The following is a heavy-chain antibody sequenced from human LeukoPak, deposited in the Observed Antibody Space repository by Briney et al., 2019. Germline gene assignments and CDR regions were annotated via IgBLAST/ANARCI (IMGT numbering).Heavy chain of an antibody. CDR3: AREELQYFDI. D-gene: IGHD1-26*01. Sequence: GGSLRLSCAASGFTFSSYGMHWVRQAPGKGLEWVAVISYDGSNEYYADSVKGRFTISRDNSKNTLYLQMNSLRAEDTAVYYCAREELQYFDIWGQGTMVAVSS. V-gene: IGHV3-30*03. CDR2: ISYDGSNE. J-gene: IGHJ3*02. CDR1: GFTFSSYG.